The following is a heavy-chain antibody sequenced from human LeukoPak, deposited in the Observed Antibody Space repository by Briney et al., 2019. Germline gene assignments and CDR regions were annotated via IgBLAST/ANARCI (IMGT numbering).Heavy chain of an antibody. CDR3: ARGTGSNYTLGY. V-gene: IGHV3-48*01. CDR1: GFTFSSYS. CDR2: ISGSGSAM. D-gene: IGHD4-11*01. Sequence: GGSLRLSCAASGFTFSSYSMNWVRRAPGKGLEWVSYISGSGSAMYYADSVKGRFTISRDNAKNSLYLQMNSLRAEDTAVYYCARGTGSNYTLGYWGQGTLVTVSS. J-gene: IGHJ4*02.